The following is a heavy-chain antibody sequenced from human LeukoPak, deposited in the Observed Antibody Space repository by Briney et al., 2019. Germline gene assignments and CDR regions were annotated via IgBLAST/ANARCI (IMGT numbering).Heavy chain of an antibody. J-gene: IGHJ4*02. CDR3: ARLPSTLLYGYFDY. CDR2: IYPGDSNT. Sequence: GESLKISCKGSGYGFTSYWIGWVRQMPGKGLEWMGIIYPGDSNTRYSPSFQGQVTISADKSISTAYLQWSSLKASGTAMYYCARLPSTLLYGYFDYWGQGTLVTVSS. V-gene: IGHV5-51*01. CDR1: GYGFTSYW. D-gene: IGHD4-17*01.